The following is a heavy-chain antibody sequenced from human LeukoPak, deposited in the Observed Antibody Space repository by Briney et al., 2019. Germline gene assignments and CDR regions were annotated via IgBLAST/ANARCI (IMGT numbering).Heavy chain of an antibody. V-gene: IGHV1-2*02. CDR3: ARDLYGGTSGTLDY. D-gene: IGHD4-23*01. CDR2: INPNSGGT. J-gene: IGHJ4*02. Sequence: ASVKVSCKASGYTFTGYYMHWVRQAPGQGLEWMGWINPNSGGTYYAQKFQGRVTMTSDTSISTAYMELSRLRSDNTAVYYCARDLYGGTSGTLDYWGQGTLVTVSS. CDR1: GYTFTGYY.